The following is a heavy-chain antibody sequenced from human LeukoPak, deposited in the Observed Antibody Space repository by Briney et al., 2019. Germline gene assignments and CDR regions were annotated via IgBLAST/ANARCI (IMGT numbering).Heavy chain of an antibody. Sequence: ASVKVSCKASGYTFTSYGISWVRQAPGQGLEWMGWISAYNGNTNYAQKLQGRVTMTTDTSTSTAYMELRSLRSDDTAVYYCARDGLGTMVRGLDWFDPWGQGTLVTVSS. J-gene: IGHJ5*02. CDR3: ARDGLGTMVRGLDWFDP. D-gene: IGHD3-10*01. CDR1: GYTFTSYG. CDR2: ISAYNGNT. V-gene: IGHV1-18*01.